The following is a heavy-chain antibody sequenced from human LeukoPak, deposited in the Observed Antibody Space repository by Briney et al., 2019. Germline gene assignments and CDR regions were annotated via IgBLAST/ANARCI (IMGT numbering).Heavy chain of an antibody. CDR3: ARGGQWLASDY. Sequence: KTSETLSLTCTVSGGSISSYYWSWIRQPPGKGLKWIGYIYYSGSTNYNPSLKSRVTISVDTSKNQFSLKLSSVTAADTAVYYCARGGQWLASDYWGQGTLVTVSS. V-gene: IGHV4-59*01. D-gene: IGHD6-19*01. CDR2: IYYSGST. J-gene: IGHJ4*02. CDR1: GGSISSYY.